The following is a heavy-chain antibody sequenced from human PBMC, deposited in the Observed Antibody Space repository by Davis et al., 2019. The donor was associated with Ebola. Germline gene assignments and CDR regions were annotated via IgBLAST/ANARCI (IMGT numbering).Heavy chain of an antibody. J-gene: IGHJ4*02. CDR2: IWYDGSNK. V-gene: IGHV3-33*06. Sequence: GESLKISCAASGFTFSSYGMHWVRQAPGKGLEWVAVIWYDGSNKYYADSVKGRFTISRDNSKNTLYLQMNSLRAEDTAVYYCAKDPHIQLWGYFDYWGQGTLVTVSS. D-gene: IGHD5-18*01. CDR3: AKDPHIQLWGYFDY. CDR1: GFTFSSYG.